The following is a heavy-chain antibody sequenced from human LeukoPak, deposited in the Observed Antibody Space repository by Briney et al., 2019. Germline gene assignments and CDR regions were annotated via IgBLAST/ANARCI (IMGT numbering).Heavy chain of an antibody. J-gene: IGHJ6*02. Sequence: PGGSLRLSCAASGFTFSSYSMNLVRQAPGKGLEWVSYISSSSSTIYYADSVKGRFTISRDNAKNSLYLQMNSLRAEDTAVYYCAREYYDFWSGYFPTRACMDVWGQGTTVTVSS. CDR2: ISSSSSTI. V-gene: IGHV3-48*01. CDR1: GFTFSSYS. CDR3: AREYYDFWSGYFPTRACMDV. D-gene: IGHD3-3*01.